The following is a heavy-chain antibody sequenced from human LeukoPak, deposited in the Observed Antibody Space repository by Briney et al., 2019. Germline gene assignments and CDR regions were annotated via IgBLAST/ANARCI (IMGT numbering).Heavy chain of an antibody. V-gene: IGHV5-51*01. Sequence: GESLKTSCRGSGYSFTNYWIAWVRQMPGKGLEGMGIIYPGDSKTRFSPSFQGQVTISADKTINTAYLQWSSLQASDTAIFYCARRMDGAKAFDYWGQGTLVPVSS. CDR2: IYPGDSKT. J-gene: IGHJ4*02. D-gene: IGHD4/OR15-4a*01. CDR1: GYSFTNYW. CDR3: ARRMDGAKAFDY.